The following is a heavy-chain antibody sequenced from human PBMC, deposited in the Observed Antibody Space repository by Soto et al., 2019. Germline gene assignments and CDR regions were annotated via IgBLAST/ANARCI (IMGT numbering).Heavy chain of an antibody. CDR1: GYTFTSYG. CDR3: ARNLMDYDILTGYYRAYYFDY. D-gene: IGHD3-9*01. J-gene: IGHJ4*02. Sequence: ASVKVSCKASGYTFTSYGISWVRQAPGQGLEWMGWISAYNGNTKYSQKFQGRVTITRDTSASTAYMELSSLRSEDTAVYYCARNLMDYDILTGYYRAYYFDYWGQGTLVTVSS. V-gene: IGHV1-18*01. CDR2: ISAYNGNT.